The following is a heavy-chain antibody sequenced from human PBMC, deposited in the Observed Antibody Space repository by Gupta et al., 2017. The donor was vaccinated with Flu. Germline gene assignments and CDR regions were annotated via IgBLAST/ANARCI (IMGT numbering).Heavy chain of an antibody. CDR2: INPNRGGT. CDR1: GYTFTDYY. CDR3: ARELESSSLGFLGY. D-gene: IGHD6-13*01. V-gene: IGHV1-2*06. J-gene: IGHJ4*02. Sequence: QVQLVQSGAEVKKPGASVKVSCKASGYTFTDYYIHWVRQAPGQGLEWMGRINPNRGGTIFAQKWQGRVTMTRDTSISTAYMEVSRLKSDDTAVYYCARELESSSLGFLGYWGQGTLVTVSS.